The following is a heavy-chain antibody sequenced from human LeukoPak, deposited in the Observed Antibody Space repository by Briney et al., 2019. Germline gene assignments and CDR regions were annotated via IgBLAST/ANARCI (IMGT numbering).Heavy chain of an antibody. V-gene: IGHV1-69*05. D-gene: IGHD3-22*01. CDR2: IIPIFGTA. Sequence: EASVKVSCKASGGTFSSYAISWVRQAPGQGLEWMGRIIPIFGTANYAQKFQGRVTITTDESTSTAYMELRSLRSDDTAVYYCATFWSVTMNMDVWGKGTTVTVSS. CDR3: ATFWSVTMNMDV. CDR1: GGTFSSYA. J-gene: IGHJ6*03.